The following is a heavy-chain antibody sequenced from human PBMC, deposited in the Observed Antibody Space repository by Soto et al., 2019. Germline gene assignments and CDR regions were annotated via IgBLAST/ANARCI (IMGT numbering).Heavy chain of an antibody. CDR3: AKRFTLFGEVKLSPDFDY. CDR2: ISYSGTTT. CDR1: GFTFSSHA. V-gene: IGHV3-23*01. D-gene: IGHD3-3*01. Sequence: EVQLLESGGGLVQPEGSLRLSCAASGFTFSSHAMSWVRQAPGKGLEWVSAISYSGTTTYYAESVKGRFTISRDNSKNTLYLQMNSLRVEDSAFYYCAKRFTLFGEVKLSPDFDYWGQGTLVTVSS. J-gene: IGHJ4*02.